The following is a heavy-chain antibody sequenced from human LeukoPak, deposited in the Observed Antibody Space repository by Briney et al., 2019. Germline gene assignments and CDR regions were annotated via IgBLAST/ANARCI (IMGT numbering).Heavy chain of an antibody. J-gene: IGHJ4*02. Sequence: GGSLRLSCGVSGITISDYGMSWVRQAPGKGLEWVAGLSGSAGGTNYADSVKGRFTISRDNSKNTLFLQMDRLRAEDTAVYFCAKRGVVVRVFVVGFHKEAYYFDSWGQGAQVTVSS. CDR2: LSGSAGGT. D-gene: IGHD3-16*02. V-gene: IGHV3-23*01. CDR3: AKRGVVVRVFVVGFHKEAYYFDS. CDR1: GITISDYG.